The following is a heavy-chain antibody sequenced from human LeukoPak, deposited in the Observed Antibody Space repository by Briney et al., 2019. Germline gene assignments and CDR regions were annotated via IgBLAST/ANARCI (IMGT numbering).Heavy chain of an antibody. Sequence: GGSLRLSCAASGFTFSSYAMSWVRQAPGKGLEWVSAISGSGGSTYYADSVKGRFTISRDNSKNTLYLQMNSLRAEDTAVYYCAKDKSYYGSGSYLGFDYWGQGTLVTVSS. D-gene: IGHD3-10*01. CDR2: ISGSGGST. J-gene: IGHJ4*02. CDR1: GFTFSSYA. CDR3: AKDKSYYGSGSYLGFDY. V-gene: IGHV3-23*01.